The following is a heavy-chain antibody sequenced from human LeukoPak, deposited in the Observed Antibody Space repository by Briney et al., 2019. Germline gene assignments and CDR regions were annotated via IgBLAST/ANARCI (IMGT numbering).Heavy chain of an antibody. CDR2: INHIGST. CDR3: ARVESTVTTPYDY. J-gene: IGHJ4*02. V-gene: IGHV4-34*01. CDR1: GGSFSGYY. Sequence: SETLSLTCAVYGGSFSGYYWSWIRQPPGKGLEWIGEINHIGSTNYNPSLKSRVTISVDTSKNQFSLKLSSVTAAGTAVYYCARVESTVTTPYDYWGQGTLVTVSS. D-gene: IGHD4-11*01.